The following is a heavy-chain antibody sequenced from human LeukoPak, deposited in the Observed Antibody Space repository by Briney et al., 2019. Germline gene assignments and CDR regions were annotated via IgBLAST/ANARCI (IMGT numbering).Heavy chain of an antibody. Sequence: GGSLRLSCAASGFTFSNYDLSWVRQAPGKGLEWVSAISGYTTYYPDSVKGRFTISRDNSKNTLYLQMNSLRAEDTAVYYCAKGKASGWYIVDYWGQGTLVTVSS. J-gene: IGHJ4*02. CDR3: AKGKASGWYIVDY. CDR2: ISGYTT. D-gene: IGHD6-19*01. CDR1: GFTFSNYD. V-gene: IGHV3-23*01.